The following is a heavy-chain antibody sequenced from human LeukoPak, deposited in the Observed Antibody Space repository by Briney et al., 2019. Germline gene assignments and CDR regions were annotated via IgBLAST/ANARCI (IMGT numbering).Heavy chain of an antibody. Sequence: VASVKVSCKASGYTFTSYDINWVRQATGQGLEWMGWMNPNSGNTGYAQKLQGRVTMITDTSTSTAYMELRSLRSDDTAVYYCARDSYSGSYSGYWGQGTLVTVSS. V-gene: IGHV1-8*01. CDR3: ARDSYSGSYSGY. D-gene: IGHD1-26*01. J-gene: IGHJ4*02. CDR2: MNPNSGNT. CDR1: GYTFTSYD.